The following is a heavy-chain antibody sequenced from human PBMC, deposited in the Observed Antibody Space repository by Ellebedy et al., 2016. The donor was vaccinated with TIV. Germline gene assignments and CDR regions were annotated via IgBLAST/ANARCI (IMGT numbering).Heavy chain of an antibody. CDR1: GVSITSHF. CDR3: ARDGPQWFDAFDI. D-gene: IGHD3-22*01. V-gene: IGHV4-4*07. CDR2: IYSSGTT. Sequence: PSETLSLTCTVSGVSITSHFWSWIRQPAGKGLEWIGRIYSSGTTNYNPSLKSRVTMSLDTSKEQFSLKLTSVTAAETAVYYCARDGPQWFDAFDIWGQGTMVTVSS. J-gene: IGHJ3*02.